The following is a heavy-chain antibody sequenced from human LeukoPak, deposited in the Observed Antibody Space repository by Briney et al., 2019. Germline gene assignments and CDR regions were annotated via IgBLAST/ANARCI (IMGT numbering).Heavy chain of an antibody. CDR3: ARTPYSSSSWFDY. CDR2: IYYSGNT. D-gene: IGHD6-6*01. Sequence: SETLSLTCTVSGGSINSSSYFWGWIRQPSGKGLEWIATIYYSGNTFYNPSLKNRVTISVDTSKNQFSLKLSSVTAADTAVYYCARTPYSSSSWFDYWGQGTLVTVSS. V-gene: IGHV4-39*01. CDR1: GGSINSSSYF. J-gene: IGHJ4*02.